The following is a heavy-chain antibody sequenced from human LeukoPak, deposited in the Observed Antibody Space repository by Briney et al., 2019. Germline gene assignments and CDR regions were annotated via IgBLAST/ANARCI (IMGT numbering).Heavy chain of an antibody. CDR3: ARLSPDIATTGYFDY. D-gene: IGHD1-26*01. V-gene: IGHV4-4*02. J-gene: IGHJ4*02. CDR1: GGSISSSNW. Sequence: SGTLSLTCAVSGGSISSSNWWSWVRQPPGKGLEWIGEIYHSGSTNYNPSLKSRVTISVDKSKNQFSLKLSSVTAADTAVYYCARLSPDIATTGYFDYWGQGTLVTVSS. CDR2: IYHSGST.